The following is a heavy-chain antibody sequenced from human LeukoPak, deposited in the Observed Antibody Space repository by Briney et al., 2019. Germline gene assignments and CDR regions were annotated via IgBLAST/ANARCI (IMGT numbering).Heavy chain of an antibody. Sequence: ASVKVSCKASGYTFTSYDINWVRQATGQGLEWMGWMNPNSGNTGYAQKFQGRVTITRNTSISTAYMELSSLRSEDTAVYYCARAPRPYSSSWPYYFDCWGQGTLVTVSS. J-gene: IGHJ4*02. CDR2: MNPNSGNT. CDR1: GYTFTSYD. V-gene: IGHV1-8*03. D-gene: IGHD6-13*01. CDR3: ARAPRPYSSSWPYYFDC.